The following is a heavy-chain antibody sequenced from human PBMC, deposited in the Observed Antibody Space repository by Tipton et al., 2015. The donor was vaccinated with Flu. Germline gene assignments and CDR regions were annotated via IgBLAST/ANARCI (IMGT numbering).Heavy chain of an antibody. D-gene: IGHD2-2*02. Sequence: LRLSCTVSGGSISSGDYYWSWIRQPPGKGLEWIGYIYYSGSTYYNPSLKSRVTISVDTSKNQFSLKLSSVTAPDTAVYYCARVKYQLLYLDAFDIWGQGTMVTVSS. CDR1: GGSISSGDYY. J-gene: IGHJ3*02. CDR2: IYYSGST. CDR3: ARVKYQLLYLDAFDI. V-gene: IGHV4-30-4*01.